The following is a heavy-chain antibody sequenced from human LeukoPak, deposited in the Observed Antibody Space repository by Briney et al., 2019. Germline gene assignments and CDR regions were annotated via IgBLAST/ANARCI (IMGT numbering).Heavy chain of an antibody. J-gene: IGHJ6*02. CDR2: ISGSGYTT. Sequence: GGSLRLSCAASGFTFTTFAMNWVRQAPGKGLEWVSVISGSGYTTHYADSVKGRFTISRDNFENMVYLQMNSLRAEDTAVYYCAKKRYEDGTSSPGYLDVWGQGTTVTVSS. CDR1: GFTFTTFA. V-gene: IGHV3-23*01. CDR3: AKKRYEDGTSSPGYLDV. D-gene: IGHD1-1*01.